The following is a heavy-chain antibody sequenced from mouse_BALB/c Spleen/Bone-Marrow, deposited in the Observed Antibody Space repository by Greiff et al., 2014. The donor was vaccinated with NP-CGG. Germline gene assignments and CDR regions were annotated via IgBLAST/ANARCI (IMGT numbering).Heavy chain of an antibody. CDR1: GYTFTSYV. CDR3: AREGVDYFDY. Sequence: EVQRVESGPELVKPGASVKMSCKASGYTFTSYVMHWVKQKPGQGLEWIGYINPYNDGTKYNEKFKGKATLTSDKSSSTAYMELSSLTSEDSAVYYCAREGVDYFDYWGQGTTLTDSS. V-gene: IGHV1-14*01. CDR2: INPYNDGT. J-gene: IGHJ2*01.